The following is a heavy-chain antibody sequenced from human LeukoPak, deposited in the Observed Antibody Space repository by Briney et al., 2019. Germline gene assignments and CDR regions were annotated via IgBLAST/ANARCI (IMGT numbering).Heavy chain of an antibody. CDR2: IYSGGST. CDR3: ARAARYGSGSYSSY. Sequence: PGGSLRLSCAASGFTVSSNYMSWVRQAPGKGLEWVSVIYSGGSTYYADSVKGRFTISRDNSKNTLYLQMNSLRAEDTAVYYCARAARYGSGSYSSYWGQGTLVTVSS. CDR1: GFTVSSNY. J-gene: IGHJ4*02. V-gene: IGHV3-53*01. D-gene: IGHD3-10*01.